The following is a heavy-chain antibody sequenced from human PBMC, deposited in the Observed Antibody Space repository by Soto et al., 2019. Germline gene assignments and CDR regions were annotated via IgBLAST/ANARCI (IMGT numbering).Heavy chain of an antibody. D-gene: IGHD6-6*01. CDR3: ARAAREYSSSSFDY. CDR2: IYYSGST. V-gene: IGHV4-59*01. J-gene: IGHJ4*02. CDR1: GGSISSYY. Sequence: SETLSLTCTVSGGSISSYYWSWIRQPPGKGLEWIGYIYYSGSTNYNPSLKSRVTISVDTSKNQISLKLSSVTAADTAVYYCARAAREYSSSSFDYWGQGTLVTVSS.